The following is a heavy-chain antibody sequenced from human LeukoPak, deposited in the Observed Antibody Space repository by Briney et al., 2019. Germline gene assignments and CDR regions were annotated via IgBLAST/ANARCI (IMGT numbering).Heavy chain of an antibody. CDR3: ARDQLGDGDYLFDY. J-gene: IGHJ4*02. CDR1: GFSFSRYW. CDR2: SNGDGSST. Sequence: PGGSLILSCAASGFSFSRYWMHWVRQAPGKGPVWVARSNGDGSSTSYADSVKGRFTISRDSAKNTLYLQMNSLRAEDTAIYYCARDQLGDGDYLFDYWGQGTLVTVSS. D-gene: IGHD4-17*01. V-gene: IGHV3-74*01.